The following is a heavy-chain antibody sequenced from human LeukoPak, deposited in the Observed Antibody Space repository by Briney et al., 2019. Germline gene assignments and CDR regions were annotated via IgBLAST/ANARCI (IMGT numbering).Heavy chain of an antibody. Sequence: GGSLRLSCAASGFTFSSYTMNWVRQAPGKGLEWVSVIYSDGTTYYADSVKSRFTISRDNSKNTLYLQMNSLRAEDTAVYYCARNFPTVVTSFDYWGQGTLVTVSS. J-gene: IGHJ4*02. D-gene: IGHD4-23*01. V-gene: IGHV3-66*01. CDR3: ARNFPTVVTSFDY. CDR2: IYSDGTT. CDR1: GFTFSSYT.